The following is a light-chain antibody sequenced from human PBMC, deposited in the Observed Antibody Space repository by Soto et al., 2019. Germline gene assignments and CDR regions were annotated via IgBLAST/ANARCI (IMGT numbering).Light chain of an antibody. V-gene: IGKV3-20*01. CDR1: QSVSSSY. Sequence: EIVLTQSPGTLSSSPGERATLSCRASQSVSSSYLAWYQQKPGQAPRLLIYGASSRATGIPDRFSGSGSGTDFTLTISRLEPEDLAVYYCQQYGSSPLTFGGGTKVEIK. J-gene: IGKJ4*01. CDR2: GAS. CDR3: QQYGSSPLT.